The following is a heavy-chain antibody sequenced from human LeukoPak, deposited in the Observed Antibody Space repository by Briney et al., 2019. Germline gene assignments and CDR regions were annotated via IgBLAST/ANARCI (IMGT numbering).Heavy chain of an antibody. D-gene: IGHD2-2*01. V-gene: IGHV3-9*01. CDR3: AKGRDKYQLLSKNWFDP. Sequence: GGSLRLSCAASGFTFDDYAMHWVRQAPGKGLEWVSGISWNSGSIGYADSAKGRFTISRDNAKNSLYLQMNSLRAEDTALYYCAKGRDKYQLLSKNWFDPWGQGTLVTVSS. J-gene: IGHJ5*02. CDR2: ISWNSGSI. CDR1: GFTFDDYA.